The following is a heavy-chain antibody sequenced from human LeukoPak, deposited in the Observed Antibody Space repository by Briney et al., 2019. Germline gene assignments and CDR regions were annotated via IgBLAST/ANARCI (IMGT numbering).Heavy chain of an antibody. V-gene: IGHV4-59*08. D-gene: IGHD6-13*01. J-gene: IGHJ3*02. CDR1: GGSISSYY. CDR2: IYYSGST. Sequence: SETLSLTCTVSGGSISSYYWSWIRQPPGKGLEWIGYIYYSGSTNYNPSLKSRVTISVDTSKNQFSLKLSSVTAADTAVYYCARHPIAAADDAFDIWGQGTMVTVSS. CDR3: ARHPIAAADDAFDI.